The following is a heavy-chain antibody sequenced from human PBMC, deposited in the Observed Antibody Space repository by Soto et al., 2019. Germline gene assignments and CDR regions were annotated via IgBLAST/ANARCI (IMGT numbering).Heavy chain of an antibody. Sequence: PSETLSLTCNVSGASISNYYWNWVRQPPGRGLEWIAFTHSTWSPNYNPSLKSRVTVSVDASKNQFSLRPSSVTAADTAIYYCARGAHLSLHYYYMDVWGKGTTVTVSS. CDR2: THSTWSP. CDR1: GASISNYY. J-gene: IGHJ6*03. V-gene: IGHV4-59*01. CDR3: ARGAHLSLHYYYMDV.